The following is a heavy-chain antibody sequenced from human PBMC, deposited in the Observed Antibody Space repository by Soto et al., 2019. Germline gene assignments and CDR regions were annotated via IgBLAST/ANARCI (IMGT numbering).Heavy chain of an antibody. D-gene: IGHD1-26*01. CDR3: ARDDDSGGYFFDY. CDR1: GYTFTSFY. CDR2: INPSDGTT. Sequence: ASVKVSCKTSGYTFTSFYMHWVRQAPGQWLEWMGIINPSDGTTTYAQKFQGRVTMATDTSTSTVYMELSSLRSEDTALYYCARDDDSGGYFFDYWGQGTLVTVSS. V-gene: IGHV1-46*01. J-gene: IGHJ4*02.